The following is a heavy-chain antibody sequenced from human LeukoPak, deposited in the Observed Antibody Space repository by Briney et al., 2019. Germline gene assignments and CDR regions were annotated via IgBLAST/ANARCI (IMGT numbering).Heavy chain of an antibody. V-gene: IGHV5-51*01. CDR2: IYPGDSDT. CDR3: ATYAGSSSKYFQD. Sequence: GESLKISCKASGYSFTNYWIGWVRQMRGKGLEWMGIIYPGDSDTRYSPSFQGQVTISADKSISTAYLQRSSLQASDTAMYYCATYAGSSSKYFQDWGQGTLVTVSS. CDR1: GYSFTNYW. J-gene: IGHJ1*01. D-gene: IGHD3-10*01.